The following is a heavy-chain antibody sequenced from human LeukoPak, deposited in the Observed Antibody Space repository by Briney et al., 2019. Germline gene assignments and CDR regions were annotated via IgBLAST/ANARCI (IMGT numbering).Heavy chain of an antibody. Sequence: GGSLRLSCAASGFTFSSYAMHWVRQAPGKGLEWVAVISYDGSNKYYADSVKGRFTISRDNSKNTLYLQMNSLRAEDTAVYYCARDGRSSWSLDYWGQGTLVTVSS. V-gene: IGHV3-30*04. CDR2: ISYDGSNK. CDR3: ARDGRSSWSLDY. D-gene: IGHD6-13*01. CDR1: GFTFSSYA. J-gene: IGHJ4*02.